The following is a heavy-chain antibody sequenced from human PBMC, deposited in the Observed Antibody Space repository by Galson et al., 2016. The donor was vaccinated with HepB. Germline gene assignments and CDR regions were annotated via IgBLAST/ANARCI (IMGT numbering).Heavy chain of an antibody. V-gene: IGHV1-18*04. CDR2: ISAYNGNT. Sequence: SVKVSCKASGYTFPSYGITWVRQAPGQGLEWMGWISAYNGNTDYAQKFQGRVTMTTDTSTSTAYMELRSLRSDDTAVYFCAGGKYSSGWYSLKGALDYWGQGTLVTVSS. J-gene: IGHJ4*02. D-gene: IGHD6-19*01. CDR3: AGGKYSSGWYSLKGALDY. CDR1: GYTFPSYG.